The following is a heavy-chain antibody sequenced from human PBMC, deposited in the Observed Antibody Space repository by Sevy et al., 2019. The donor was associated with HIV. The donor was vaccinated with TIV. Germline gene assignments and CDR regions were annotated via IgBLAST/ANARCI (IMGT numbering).Heavy chain of an antibody. Sequence: GGSLRLSCAASGFTFSSYSMDWVRQAPGKGLEWVSYISSSSTIYYADSVKGRFTISRDNAKNSLYLQMNSLRDEDTAVYDCAREYDRGSFDYWGQGTLVTVSS. D-gene: IGHD3-16*01. CDR1: GFTFSSYS. CDR2: ISSSSTI. J-gene: IGHJ4*02. CDR3: AREYDRGSFDY. V-gene: IGHV3-48*02.